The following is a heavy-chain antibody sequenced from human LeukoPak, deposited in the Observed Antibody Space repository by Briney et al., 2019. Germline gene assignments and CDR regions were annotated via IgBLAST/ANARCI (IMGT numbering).Heavy chain of an antibody. Sequence: PGGSLRLSCTASGFPFSTSSMTWVRQAPGKGLEWVSSISSSSSYIYYADSVKGRFTISRDNAKNSLYLQMNSLRAEDTAVYYCARDGNLEQWLAYFDYWGQGTLVTVSS. CDR3: ARDGNLEQWLAYFDY. J-gene: IGHJ4*02. V-gene: IGHV3-21*01. CDR2: ISSSSSYI. CDR1: GFPFSTSS. D-gene: IGHD6-19*01.